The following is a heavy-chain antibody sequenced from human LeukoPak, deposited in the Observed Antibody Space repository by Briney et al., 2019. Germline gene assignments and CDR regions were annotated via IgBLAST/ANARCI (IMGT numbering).Heavy chain of an antibody. CDR2: INHSGST. Sequence: SSETLSLTCTVSGCSISSYYWSWIRQPPGKGLEWIGEINHSGSTNYNPSLKSRVTISVDTSKNQFSLKLSSVTAADTAVYYCARGGPTSIAAAGTGWFDPWGQGTLVTVSS. D-gene: IGHD6-13*01. CDR3: ARGGPTSIAAAGTGWFDP. V-gene: IGHV4-34*01. CDR1: GCSISSYY. J-gene: IGHJ5*02.